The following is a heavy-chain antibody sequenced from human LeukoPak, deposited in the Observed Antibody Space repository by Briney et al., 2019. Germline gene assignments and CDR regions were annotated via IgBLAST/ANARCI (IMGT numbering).Heavy chain of an antibody. Sequence: GGSLRLSCAASGFTFSSYAMTWVRQAPGKGLEWVSGISSSGGTTFYGDSVKGRFTISRDNSKNTLYLQMDSLRAEDTALYYCAKDNVRLRDGPYFLEYWGPGTLVTVSS. J-gene: IGHJ4*02. V-gene: IGHV3-23*01. CDR1: GFTFSSYA. CDR2: ISSSGGTT. D-gene: IGHD2-15*01. CDR3: AKDNVRLRDGPYFLEY.